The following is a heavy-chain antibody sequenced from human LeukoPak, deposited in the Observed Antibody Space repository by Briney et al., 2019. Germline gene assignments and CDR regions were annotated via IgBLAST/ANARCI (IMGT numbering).Heavy chain of an antibody. V-gene: IGHV1-69*02. D-gene: IGHD5-18*01. J-gene: IGHJ4*02. CDR2: IIPILGIA. Sequence: SVKVSCKASGGTFSSYTISWVRQAPGQGLEWMGRIIPILGIANYAQKFQGRVTITADKSTSTAYMELSSLRSEDTAVYYCARGQSGYSYGYYGYWGQGTLVTVSS. CDR1: GGTFSSYT. CDR3: ARGQSGYSYGYYGY.